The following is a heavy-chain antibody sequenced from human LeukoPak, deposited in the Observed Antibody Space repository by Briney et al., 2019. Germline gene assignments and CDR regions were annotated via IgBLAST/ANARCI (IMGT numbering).Heavy chain of an antibody. Sequence: SETLSLTCSVSGGSVSSGISYWSWIRQPPGKGLEWIGYIYYSGSTNYNPSLKSRVTISVDTSKNQFSLKLSSVTAADTAVYYCARHYGSGSYYLDYWGQGTLVTVSS. D-gene: IGHD3-10*01. CDR1: GGSVSSGISY. CDR2: IYYSGST. CDR3: ARHYGSGSYYLDY. J-gene: IGHJ4*02. V-gene: IGHV4-61*01.